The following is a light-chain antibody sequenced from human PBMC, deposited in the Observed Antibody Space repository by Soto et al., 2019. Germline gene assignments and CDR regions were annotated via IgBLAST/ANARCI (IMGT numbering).Light chain of an antibody. CDR1: QSISNNY. CDR2: AAS. J-gene: IGKJ1*01. V-gene: IGKV3-20*01. CDR3: QQYCSSPQT. Sequence: EIVLTQSPGTLSLSPGERATLSCRASQSISNNYLAWYQQKPGQAPRLLIYAASSKATGIPDRFSGSGSGADFTLTISRLEPGDFAVYCCQQYCSSPQTFGQGTKVEIK.